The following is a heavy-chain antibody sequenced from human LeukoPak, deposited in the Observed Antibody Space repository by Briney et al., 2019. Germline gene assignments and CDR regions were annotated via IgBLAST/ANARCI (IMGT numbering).Heavy chain of an antibody. D-gene: IGHD2-15*01. CDR2: ISAYNGNT. V-gene: IGHV1-18*01. CDR1: GYTFTSYG. J-gene: IGHJ6*02. CDR3: ARRYCSGGSCYSPYYYGMDV. Sequence: GASVKVSCKASGYTFTSYGISWVRQAPGQGLEWMGWISAYNGNTNYAQKLQGRVTMTTDTSTSTAYMELRSLRSVDTAVYYCARRYCSGGSCYSPYYYGMDVWGQGTTVTVSS.